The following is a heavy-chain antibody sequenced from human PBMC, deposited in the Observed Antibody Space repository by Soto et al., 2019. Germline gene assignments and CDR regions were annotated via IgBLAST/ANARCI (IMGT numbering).Heavy chain of an antibody. CDR3: AGGWFGEFVYQFDY. V-gene: IGHV1-18*01. Sequence: QVQLVQSGAEVKKPGASVKVSCKTSGYTFTSYDITWVRQAPGQGLEWMGWISAYNGNTNYAQKFQGRVTLTTDPATSTAYMVLRSLGSDDAAVYYCAGGWFGEFVYQFDYWGQGPLVTVSS. J-gene: IGHJ4*02. CDR2: ISAYNGNT. CDR1: GYTFTSYD. D-gene: IGHD3-10*01.